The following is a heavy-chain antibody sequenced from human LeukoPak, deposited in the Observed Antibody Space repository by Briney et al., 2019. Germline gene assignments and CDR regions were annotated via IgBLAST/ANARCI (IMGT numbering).Heavy chain of an antibody. CDR2: IYYSGST. D-gene: IGHD3-16*01. V-gene: IGHV4-39*01. J-gene: IGHJ3*02. Sequence: SETLSLTCTVSGGSISSSSYYWGWIRQPPGKGLEWIGSIYYSGSTYYNPSLKSRVTISVDTFKKQFSLTLSSVTAAGPAVYFRARHGAAFDIWGQGTMVTVSS. CDR3: ARHGAAFDI. CDR1: GGSISSSSYY.